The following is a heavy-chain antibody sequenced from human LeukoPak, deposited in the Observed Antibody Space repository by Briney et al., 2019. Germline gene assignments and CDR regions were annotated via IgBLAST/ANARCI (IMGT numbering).Heavy chain of an antibody. CDR2: IYTSGST. Sequence: PSETLSLTCTVSGGSISSGSYYWSWIRQPAGRGLAWIGRIYTSGSTNYNPSLKSRVTISVDTSKNQFSLKLSSVTAADTAVYYCARGPTVTTRGFDYWGQGTLVTVSS. CDR3: ARGPTVTTRGFDY. D-gene: IGHD4-17*01. CDR1: GGSISSGSYY. J-gene: IGHJ4*02. V-gene: IGHV4-61*02.